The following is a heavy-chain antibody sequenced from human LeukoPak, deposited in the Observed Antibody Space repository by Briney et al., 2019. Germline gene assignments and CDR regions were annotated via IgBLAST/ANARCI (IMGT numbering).Heavy chain of an antibody. Sequence: PGGSLRLSCAASGFAISKYWMAWVRQAPGKGLEWVANIKEDGSQKHYVDAVKGRFTISRGNGKNSVYLQMSSLRAEDTAVYYCARADRNLRFGERIDYWGQGTLVTVSS. V-gene: IGHV3-7*03. CDR3: ARADRNLRFGERIDY. CDR2: IKEDGSQK. CDR1: GFAISKYW. J-gene: IGHJ4*02. D-gene: IGHD3-10*01.